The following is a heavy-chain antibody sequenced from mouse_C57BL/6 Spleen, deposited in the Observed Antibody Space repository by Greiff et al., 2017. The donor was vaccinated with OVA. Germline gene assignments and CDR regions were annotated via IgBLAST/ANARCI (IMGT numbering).Heavy chain of an antibody. CDR1: GYTFTGYW. Sequence: VKVVESGAELMKPGASVKLSCKATGYTFTGYWIEWVKQRPGHGLEWIGAILPGSGSTNYTEKFKGKATFTADTSSNTAYMQLSSLTTEDSAIYYCARGDAAMDYWGQGTSVTVSS. CDR3: ARGDAAMDY. D-gene: IGHD3-3*01. V-gene: IGHV1-9*01. J-gene: IGHJ4*01. CDR2: ILPGSGST.